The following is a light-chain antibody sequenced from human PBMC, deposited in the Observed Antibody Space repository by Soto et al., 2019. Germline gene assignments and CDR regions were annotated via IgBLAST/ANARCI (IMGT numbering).Light chain of an antibody. CDR3: ETWYSNTHKV. J-gene: IGLJ3*02. CDR2: LDRSGSY. CDR1: SGHNTYI. V-gene: IGLV4-60*02. Sequence: QSVPTQSSSASASLGSSVKLTCILSSGHNTYIIAWHQQQPGKAPRFLMTLDRSGSYNRGSGVPDRFSGSSSGADRYLTISNLQFEDEGDYYCETWYSNTHKVFGGGTKLTVL.